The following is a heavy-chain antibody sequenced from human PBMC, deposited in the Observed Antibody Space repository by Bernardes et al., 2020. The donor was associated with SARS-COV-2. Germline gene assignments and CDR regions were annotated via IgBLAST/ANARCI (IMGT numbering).Heavy chain of an antibody. CDR1: GFTFSSYG. CDR3: AKAVVPAVMGNYYGMDV. J-gene: IGHJ6*02. V-gene: IGHV3-30*18. CDR2: MSYDGSNK. Sequence: GGSRRLSFAPSGFTFSSYGIHCVRQAPGKGLEGVAVMSYDGSNKDYADSVKGRFTISRDNSKNTLYLQMNSLRAEDTAVYYCAKAVVPAVMGNYYGMDVWGQGTTVTVSS. D-gene: IGHD2-2*01.